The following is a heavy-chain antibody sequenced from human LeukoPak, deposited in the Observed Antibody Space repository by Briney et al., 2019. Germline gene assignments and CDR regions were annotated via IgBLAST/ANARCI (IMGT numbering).Heavy chain of an antibody. V-gene: IGHV4-30-4*01. CDR3: ARVNVATAAFDI. D-gene: IGHD5-12*01. J-gene: IGHJ3*02. CDR2: IYYSGST. Sequence: SETLSLTCTVSGGSISSGDYSWSWIRQPPGKGLEWIGYIYYSGSTYYNPSLKSRVTISVDTSKNQFSLKLSSVTAADTAVYYCARVNVATAAFDIWGQGTMVTVSS. CDR1: GGSISSGDYS.